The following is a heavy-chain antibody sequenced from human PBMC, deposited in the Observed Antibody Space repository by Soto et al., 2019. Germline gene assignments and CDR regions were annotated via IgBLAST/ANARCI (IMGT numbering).Heavy chain of an antibody. CDR3: ARVLGDRSWYDGLDY. Sequence: PSETLSLTCAVSGYSISNGYYWGWIRQPPGEGLDWIGTIYHSGTTYYNPSLKSRVTISVDTSKNQFSLKLSSVTAADTAVYYCARVLGDRSWYDGLDYWGQGTLVTVSS. J-gene: IGHJ4*02. V-gene: IGHV4-38-2*01. D-gene: IGHD6-13*01. CDR1: GYSISNGYY. CDR2: IYHSGTT.